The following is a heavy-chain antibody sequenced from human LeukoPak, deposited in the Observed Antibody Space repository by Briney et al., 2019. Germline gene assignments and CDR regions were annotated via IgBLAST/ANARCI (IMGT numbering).Heavy chain of an antibody. CDR2: IYYSGST. Sequence: SETLSLTCTVSGASISSSSYYWGWIRQPPGKGLEWIGTIYYSGSTYYNPSLKSRVTISVDTSKNQFSLKLSSVTAADTAVYYCARGGMNCSGGSCYYFDYWGQGTLVTVSS. D-gene: IGHD2-15*01. CDR3: ARGGMNCSGGSCYYFDY. V-gene: IGHV4-39*07. CDR1: GASISSSSYY. J-gene: IGHJ4*02.